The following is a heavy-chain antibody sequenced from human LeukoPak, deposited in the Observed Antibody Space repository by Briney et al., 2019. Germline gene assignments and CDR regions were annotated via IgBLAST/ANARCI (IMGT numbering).Heavy chain of an antibody. CDR2: ISYDGSNK. J-gene: IGHJ6*02. D-gene: IGHD5-12*01. V-gene: IGHV3-30-3*01. Sequence: TGGSLRLSCAASGFTFSSYAVHWVRQAPGKGLEWVAVISYDGSNKYYADSVKGRFTISRDNSKNTLYLQMNSLRAEDTAVCYCARNGYETAPNYYYGMTSGAKGPRSPSP. CDR3: ARNGYETAPNYYYGMTS. CDR1: GFTFSSYA.